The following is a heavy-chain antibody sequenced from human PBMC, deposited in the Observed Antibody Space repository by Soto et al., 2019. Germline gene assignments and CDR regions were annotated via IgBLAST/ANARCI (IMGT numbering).Heavy chain of an antibody. V-gene: IGHV4-30-2*01. CDR2: ISHGGST. J-gene: IGHJ5*02. Sequence: QLQLLESGSGLVKPSQTLSLTCSVSGGSINSGRSSWNWIRQPPGKGLEWIAYISHGGSTYYSPSLKSRVTISVDRSENQVSLKLTSLTAADTAGYYCVGELTRLGPKWFDTWGPGILVTVSS. CDR1: GGSINSGRSS. D-gene: IGHD3-16*01. CDR3: VGELTRLGPKWFDT.